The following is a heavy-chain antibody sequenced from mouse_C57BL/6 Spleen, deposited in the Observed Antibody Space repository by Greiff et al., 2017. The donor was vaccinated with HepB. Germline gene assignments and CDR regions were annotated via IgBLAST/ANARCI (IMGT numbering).Heavy chain of an antibody. CDR3: AREVIITVVATYWDVDV. V-gene: IGHV3-6*01. Sequence: EVQPQQSGPGLVKPSQSLSLTCSVTGYSITSGYYWNWIRQFPGNKLEWMGYISYDGSNNYNPSLKNRTSITRDPSKNQFFLKLNSVTTEDTATYYCAREVIITVVATYWDVDVWGPGTTVTVSS. CDR2: ISYDGSN. J-gene: IGHJ1*01. D-gene: IGHD1-1*01. CDR1: GYSITSGYY.